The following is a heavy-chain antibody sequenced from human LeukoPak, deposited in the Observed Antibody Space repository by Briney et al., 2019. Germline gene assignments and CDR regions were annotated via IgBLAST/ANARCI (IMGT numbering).Heavy chain of an antibody. D-gene: IGHD3-22*01. CDR3: ARAIAPYYYDSSGYYPFDY. J-gene: IGHJ4*02. V-gene: IGHV1-69*01. CDR2: IIPIFGTA. CDR1: GGTFSSYA. Sequence: GSSVKVSCKASGGTFSSYAISWVRQAPGQGLEWMGGIIPIFGTANYAQKFQGRVTITADESTNTAYMELSSLRSEDTAVYYCARAIAPYYYDSSGYYPFDYWGQGTLVTVSS.